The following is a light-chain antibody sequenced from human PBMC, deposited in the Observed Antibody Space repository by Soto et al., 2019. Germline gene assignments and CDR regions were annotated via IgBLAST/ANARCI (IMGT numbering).Light chain of an antibody. V-gene: IGKV3D-20*02. CDR3: HQRSNWPPT. CDR2: GTSSGTP. J-gene: IGKJ4*01. CDR1: QSVSSKY. Sequence: EIVLTQSPGTLSLSPGERATLSCRASQSVSSKYLAWYQQKPGQAPRLLIYGTSSGTPSRATGIPDRFSGSGSGTDFALTISGLEPEDFAVYYCHQRSNWPPTFGGGTKVEIK.